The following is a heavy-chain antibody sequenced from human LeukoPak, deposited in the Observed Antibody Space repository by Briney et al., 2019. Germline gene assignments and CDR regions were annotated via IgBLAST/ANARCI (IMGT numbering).Heavy chain of an antibody. J-gene: IGHJ4*02. CDR1: GGSFSGYY. CDR3: ARGGRSSSSLNFDY. D-gene: IGHD6-6*01. CDR2: INHSGST. Sequence: SETLSLTCAVYGGSFSGYYWSWIRQPPGKGLEWIGEINHSGSTNYNPSLKSRVTISVDTSKNQFSLKLSSVTAADTAVYYCARGGRSSSSLNFDYWGQGTLVTVSS. V-gene: IGHV4-34*01.